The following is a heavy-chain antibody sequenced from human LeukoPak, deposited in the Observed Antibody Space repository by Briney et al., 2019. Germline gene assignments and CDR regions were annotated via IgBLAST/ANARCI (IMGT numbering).Heavy chain of an antibody. Sequence: ASVKVSCKASRGTFSNYAISWVRQAPGQGLEWMGGIIPIFGTANYAQKFQGRVTITADESTNTAYMELSSLRSEDTAVYYCARDSGGYFDYWGQGTLVTVSS. V-gene: IGHV1-69*01. CDR1: RGTFSNYA. CDR2: IIPIFGTA. CDR3: ARDSGGYFDY. D-gene: IGHD3-16*01. J-gene: IGHJ4*02.